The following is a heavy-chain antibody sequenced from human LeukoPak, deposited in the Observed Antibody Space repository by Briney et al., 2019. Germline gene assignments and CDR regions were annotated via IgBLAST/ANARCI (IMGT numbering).Heavy chain of an antibody. V-gene: IGHV3-74*01. CDR3: ARDPQGYGSSTSCYAGWFDP. D-gene: IGHD2-2*01. J-gene: IGHJ5*02. CDR1: GFTFSSYW. Sequence: GGSLRLSCAASGFTFSSYWVHWVRQAPGKGLVWVSRINSDGSSTSYADSVKGRFTISRDNAKNTLYLQMNSLRAEDTAVYYCARDPQGYGSSTSCYAGWFDPWGQGTLVTVSS. CDR2: INSDGSST.